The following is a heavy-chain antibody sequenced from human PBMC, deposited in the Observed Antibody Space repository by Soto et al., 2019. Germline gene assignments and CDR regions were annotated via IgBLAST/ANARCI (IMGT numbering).Heavy chain of an antibody. CDR1: GYTFSGYY. J-gene: IGHJ6*02. CDR2: FKPTGGGST. V-gene: IGHV1-46*01. Sequence: ASVKVSCKPSGYTFSGYYVHWVRQAPGQGLEWMGVFKPTGGGSTSYAQRFQGRVTVTRDTSTSTVYMELGSLRFDDTAVYFRASDYGSGVEMDVWGQGTSVTVSS. D-gene: IGHD3-10*01. CDR3: ASDYGSGVEMDV.